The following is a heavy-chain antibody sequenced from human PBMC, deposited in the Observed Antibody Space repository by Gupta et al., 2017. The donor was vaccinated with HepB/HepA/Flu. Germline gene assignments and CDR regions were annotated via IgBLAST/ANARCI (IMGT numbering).Heavy chain of an antibody. CDR3: ATFNYGGGFDY. Sequence: QVQLVESGGGLVQPGGSLRLSCAASGFTFSSYAMHWVRQAPGKGLEWVAVISYDGRNKYYADSVKGRFTISRDNSKNTLYLQMNSLRAEDTAVYYCATFNYGGGFDYWGQGILVTVSS. CDR1: GFTFSSYA. J-gene: IGHJ4*02. CDR2: ISYDGRNK. V-gene: IGHV3-30-3*01. D-gene: IGHD3-10*01.